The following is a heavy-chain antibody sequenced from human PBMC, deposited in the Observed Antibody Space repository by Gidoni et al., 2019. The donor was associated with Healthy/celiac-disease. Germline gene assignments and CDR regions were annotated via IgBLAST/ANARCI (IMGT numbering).Heavy chain of an antibody. V-gene: IGHV1-8*01. CDR1: GYTFTSYD. CDR3: ARGPYNWNYGHYYYYGMDV. CDR2: MNTNSGNT. D-gene: IGHD1-7*01. J-gene: IGHJ6*02. Sequence: QVQLVQSGAEVKTPGASVTVSCTASGYTFTSYDIHWVRPATGQGLEWMGWMNTNSGNTGYAQKFQGRVTRTRNTSISTAYMELSSLRSEDTAVYYCARGPYNWNYGHYYYYGMDVWGQGTTVTVSS.